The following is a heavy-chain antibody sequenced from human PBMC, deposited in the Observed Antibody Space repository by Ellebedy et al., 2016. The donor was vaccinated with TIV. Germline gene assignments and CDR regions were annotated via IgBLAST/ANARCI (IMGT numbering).Heavy chain of an antibody. D-gene: IGHD3-10*01. CDR1: GGSFSGYY. Sequence: MPSETLSLTCAVYGGSFSGYYWSWIRQPPGKGLEWIGEINHSGSTNYNPSLKSRVTISVDTSKNQFSLKLNSVTAADTAVYFCARGRGYPNYYGMDVWGQGTTVTVSS. CDR3: ARGRGYPNYYGMDV. CDR2: INHSGST. V-gene: IGHV4-34*01. J-gene: IGHJ6*02.